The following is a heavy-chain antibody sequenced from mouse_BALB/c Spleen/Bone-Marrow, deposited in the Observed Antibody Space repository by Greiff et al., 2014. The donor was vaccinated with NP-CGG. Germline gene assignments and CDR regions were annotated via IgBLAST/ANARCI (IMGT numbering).Heavy chain of an antibody. CDR1: GYTFTSYW. V-gene: IGHV1-69*02. J-gene: IGHJ4*01. CDR3: TRYGNSHYYAIDY. CDR2: IYPSDSYI. D-gene: IGHD1-1*01. Sequence: VQLQQSGAELVRPGASLKLSCRASGYTFTSYWINWVKQRPGQGLEWIGNIYPSDSYISYNQRFKDKATLTVDKSSSTAYMQLSSPTSEDSAVYYCTRYGNSHYYAIDYWGQGTSVTVSS.